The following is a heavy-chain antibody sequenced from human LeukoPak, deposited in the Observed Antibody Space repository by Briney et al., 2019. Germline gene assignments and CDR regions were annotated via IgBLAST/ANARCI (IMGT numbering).Heavy chain of an antibody. J-gene: IGHJ5*02. CDR2: IYTSGST. CDR1: GGSISSYY. CDR3: AGGAWFDP. V-gene: IGHV4-4*07. Sequence: SEPLSLTCNASGGSISSYYWCWIRQPAGKGLEWIGRIYTSGSTIHNPSLKRQVTMSVENSKNLFYLLLSSATSADSAVILCAGGAWFDPWGQGTLVTVSS.